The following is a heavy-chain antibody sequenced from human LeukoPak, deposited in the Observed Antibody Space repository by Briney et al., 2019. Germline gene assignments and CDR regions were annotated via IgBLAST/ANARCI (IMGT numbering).Heavy chain of an antibody. CDR3: ASAYYDYVWGSYRPFDY. Sequence: PSGTLSLTCAVSGGSISSSNWWSWVRQPPGKGLEWIGEIYHSGSTNYNPSLKSRVTISVDKSKNQFSLKLSSVTAADTAVYYCASAYYDYVWGSYRPFDYWGQGTLVTVSS. D-gene: IGHD3-16*02. J-gene: IGHJ4*02. CDR2: IYHSGST. CDR1: GGSISSSNW. V-gene: IGHV4-4*02.